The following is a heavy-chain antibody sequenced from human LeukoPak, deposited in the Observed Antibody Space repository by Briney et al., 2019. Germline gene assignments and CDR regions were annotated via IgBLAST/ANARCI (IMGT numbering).Heavy chain of an antibody. D-gene: IGHD3-22*01. Sequence: GGSLRLSCAASGFTFSSYSMNWVRQAPGKGLEWVSYISSSSSTIYYADSVEGRFTISRDNAKNSLYLQMNSLRDEDTAVYYCARAETDSSGYLWYYYYGMDVWGQGTTVTVSS. CDR1: GFTFSSYS. CDR2: ISSSSSTI. CDR3: ARAETDSSGYLWYYYYGMDV. V-gene: IGHV3-48*02. J-gene: IGHJ6*02.